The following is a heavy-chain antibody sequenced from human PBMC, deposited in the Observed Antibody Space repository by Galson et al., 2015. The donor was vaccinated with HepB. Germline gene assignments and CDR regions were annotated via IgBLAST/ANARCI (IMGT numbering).Heavy chain of an antibody. D-gene: IGHD1-26*01. V-gene: IGHV1-3*01. CDR2: INAGNGNT. CDR1: GYTFTSYA. CDR3: VRGWELLWDYMDV. J-gene: IGHJ6*03. Sequence: SVKVSCKASGYTFTSYAMHWVRQAPGQRLEWMGWINAGNGNTKYSQKFQGRVTITRDTSASTAYMELSSLRSEDTAVYYCVRGWELLWDYMDVWGKGTTVTVSS.